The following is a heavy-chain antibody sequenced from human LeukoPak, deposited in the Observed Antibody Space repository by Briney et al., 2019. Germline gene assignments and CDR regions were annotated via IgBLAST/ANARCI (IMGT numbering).Heavy chain of an antibody. V-gene: IGHV3-15*01. D-gene: IGHD5-12*01. CDR2: IKTKTDGGTI. CDR3: TTLGGRIIVPTIPGPAVTTGDC. Sequence: PGGSLRLSCAASGFTFSNAWMSWVRQAPGKSLEWVGRIKTKTDGGTIDYAAPVKGRFTISRDDSKNTLYLQMNSLKSEDTAVYYCTTLGGRIIVPTIPGPAVTTGDCWGQGTLVTVSS. CDR1: GFTFSNAW. J-gene: IGHJ4*02.